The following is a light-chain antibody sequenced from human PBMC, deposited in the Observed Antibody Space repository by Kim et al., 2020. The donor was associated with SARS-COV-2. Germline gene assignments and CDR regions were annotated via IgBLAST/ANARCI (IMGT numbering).Light chain of an antibody. J-gene: IGKJ1*01. CDR1: QSVGTN. CDR2: AVF. Sequence: DIQMTQSPSSLSASVGDRVTITCRTSQSVGTNLNWYQQRPGKAPKVLIYAVFSLQSGVPSRFSGSGSGTDFTLTITSLQPEDFATYFCQQSYSTPWTFGQGTKVDIK. V-gene: IGKV1-39*01. CDR3: QQSYSTPWT.